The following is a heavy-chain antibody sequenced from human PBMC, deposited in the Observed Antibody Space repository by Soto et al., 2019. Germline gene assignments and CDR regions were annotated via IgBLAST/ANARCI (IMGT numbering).Heavy chain of an antibody. V-gene: IGHV4-59*12. D-gene: IGHD2-21*02. CDR1: GGSTNNVY. Sequence: PSETLSLTCNVSGGSTNNVYYNWIRQPPGKGLEWIGYIFSRGNTKYNPSLQDRVTISVDMSRKLFSLKLTSLTAADTAVCYCARMATRLVFRLKYGGQATLLTVS. CDR3: ARMATRLVFRLKY. J-gene: IGHJ4*02. CDR2: IFSRGNT.